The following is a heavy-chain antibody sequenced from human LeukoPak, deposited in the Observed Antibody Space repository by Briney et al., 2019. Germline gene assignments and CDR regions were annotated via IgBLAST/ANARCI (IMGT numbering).Heavy chain of an antibody. CDR2: INPNSGGT. D-gene: IGHD3-16*01. CDR1: GYTFTGYY. Sequence: ASVKVSCKASGYTFTGYYMHGVRQAPGQGLEWMGRINPNSGGTNYAQKFQARVTMTRDTSISTAYMELSRLRSDDTAVYYCARGRFHYDYVWGIYFDYWGQGTLVTVSS. CDR3: ARGRFHYDYVWGIYFDY. V-gene: IGHV1-2*06. J-gene: IGHJ4*02.